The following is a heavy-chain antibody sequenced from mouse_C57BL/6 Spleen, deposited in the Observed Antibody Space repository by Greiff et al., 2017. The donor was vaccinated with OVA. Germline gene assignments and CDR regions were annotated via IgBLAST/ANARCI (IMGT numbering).Heavy chain of an antibody. CDR3: ARGEGGDYYDY. Sequence: EVHLVESGPGMVKPSQSLSLTCTVTGYSITSGYDWHWIRHFPGNKLEWMGYISYSGSTNYNPSLKSRISITHDTSKNHFFLKLNSVTTEDTATYYCARGEGGDYYDYWGQGTTLTVSS. CDR2: ISYSGST. CDR1: GYSITSGYD. V-gene: IGHV3-1*01. J-gene: IGHJ2*01. D-gene: IGHD1-1*01.